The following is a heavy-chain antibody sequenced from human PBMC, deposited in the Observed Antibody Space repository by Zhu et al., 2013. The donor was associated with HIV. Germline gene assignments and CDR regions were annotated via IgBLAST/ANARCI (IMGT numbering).Heavy chain of an antibody. D-gene: IGHD3-22*01. CDR1: GYTFTSYD. CDR3: ARDTTLSGGGITMIVVVRVLDY. CDR2: MNPNSGNT. Sequence: QVQLVQSGAEVKKPGASVKVSCKASGYTFTSYDINWVRQATGQGLEWMGWMNPNSGNTGYAQKFQGRVTMTRNTSISTAYMELSRLRSDDTAVYYCARDTTLSGGGITMIVVVRVLDYWGQGTLVTVSS. J-gene: IGHJ4*02. V-gene: IGHV1-8*01.